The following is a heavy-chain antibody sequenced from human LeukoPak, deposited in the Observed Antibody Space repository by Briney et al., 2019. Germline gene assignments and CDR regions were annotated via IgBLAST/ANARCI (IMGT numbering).Heavy chain of an antibody. Sequence: PGGSLRLSCVASGFTFSNYWMSWVRQAPGKGLECVANIKEDGSEKYYVDSVKGRFTISRDNAKNSLYLQMNSLRAEDTAVYYCARLTGYMIEDYFDYWGQGTLVTVSS. CDR1: GFTFSNYW. CDR3: ARLTGYMIEDYFDY. D-gene: IGHD3-22*01. CDR2: IKEDGSEK. V-gene: IGHV3-7*01. J-gene: IGHJ4*02.